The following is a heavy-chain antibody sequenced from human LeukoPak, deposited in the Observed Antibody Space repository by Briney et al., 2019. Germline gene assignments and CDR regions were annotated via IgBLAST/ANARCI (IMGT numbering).Heavy chain of an antibody. CDR1: GYTFTGYY. Sequence: ASVKVSCKASGYTFTGYYTHWVRQAPGQGLEWMGRINPNSGGTNYAQKFQGRVTMTRDTSISTAYMELSRLRSDDTAVYYCARDIVVVPAARNYYYYYGMDVWGQGTTVTVSS. D-gene: IGHD2-2*01. CDR3: ARDIVVVPAARNYYYYYGMDV. V-gene: IGHV1-2*06. J-gene: IGHJ6*02. CDR2: INPNSGGT.